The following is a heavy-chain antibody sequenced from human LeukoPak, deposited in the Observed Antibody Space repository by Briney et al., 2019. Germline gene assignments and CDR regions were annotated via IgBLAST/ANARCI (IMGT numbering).Heavy chain of an antibody. CDR1: GYTFTSYG. Sequence: ASVKVSCKASGYTFTSYGISWVRQAPGQGLEGMGWISAYNVDTNYAQKIQGRVTMTTDTSTSTANMELRSLTSDDTAVYYCARDGKPRDCSGGSCYSYYIDVWGKGTTVTVSS. J-gene: IGHJ6*03. D-gene: IGHD2-15*01. V-gene: IGHV1-18*01. CDR2: ISAYNVDT. CDR3: ARDGKPRDCSGGSCYSYYIDV.